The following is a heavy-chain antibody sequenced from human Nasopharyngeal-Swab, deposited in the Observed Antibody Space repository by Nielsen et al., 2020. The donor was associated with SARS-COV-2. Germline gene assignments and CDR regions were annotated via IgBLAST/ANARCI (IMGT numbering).Heavy chain of an antibody. CDR3: ARGCGGDCYSGFDY. D-gene: IGHD2-21*02. Sequence: VRQAPGKGLEWVSFISSRSSTIYYADSVKGRFTISRDNAKNSLYLQMNSLRDEDTAVYFCARGCGGDCYSGFDYWGQGTPVTVSS. J-gene: IGHJ4*02. CDR2: ISSRSSTI. V-gene: IGHV3-48*02.